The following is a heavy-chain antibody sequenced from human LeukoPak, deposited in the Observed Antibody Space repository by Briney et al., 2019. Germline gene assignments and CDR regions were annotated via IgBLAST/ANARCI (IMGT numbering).Heavy chain of an antibody. CDR3: ARGSETYGDYDYYYGMDV. D-gene: IGHD4-17*01. CDR1: GFTFSSYS. Sequence: GGSLRLSCAASGFTFSSYSMNWVRQAPGKGLEWVSSINSNSNHIYYADSVKGRFTIPRDNAKNSLSLQMNSLKAEDTAMYYCARGSETYGDYDYYYGMDVWGQGTTVTVSS. V-gene: IGHV3-21*01. CDR2: INSNSNHI. J-gene: IGHJ6*02.